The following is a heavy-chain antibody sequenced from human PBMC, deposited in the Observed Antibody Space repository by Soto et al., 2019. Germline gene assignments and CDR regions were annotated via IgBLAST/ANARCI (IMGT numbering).Heavy chain of an antibody. V-gene: IGHV3-7*01. CDR3: ARVAYTYGWIYGY. D-gene: IGHD2-2*02. Sequence: VGSLRLSCAASGFTFSNYWMSWVCQAPGKGLQWVVNIKQDGSEKYYMDSVRGRFTVSRDNAKNSLYLQMNSLRAEDTAVYFCARVAYTYGWIYGYWGQGSLVTVSS. CDR1: GFTFSNYW. CDR2: IKQDGSEK. J-gene: IGHJ4*01.